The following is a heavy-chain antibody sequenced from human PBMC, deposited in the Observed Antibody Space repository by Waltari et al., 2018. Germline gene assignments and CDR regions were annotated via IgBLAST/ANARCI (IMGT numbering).Heavy chain of an antibody. V-gene: IGHV3-23*01. CDR1: GFTFSSYA. CDR3: AKDPVSSGWYPTPSPFDY. J-gene: IGHJ4*02. D-gene: IGHD6-19*01. Sequence: EVQLLESGGGLVQPGGSLRLSCAASGFTFSSYAMSWVRQAPGKGLEWVSAISGSGGSTYYADSVKGRFTISRDNSKNTLYLQMNSLRAEDTAVYYCAKDPVSSGWYPTPSPFDYWGQGTLVTVSS. CDR2: ISGSGGST.